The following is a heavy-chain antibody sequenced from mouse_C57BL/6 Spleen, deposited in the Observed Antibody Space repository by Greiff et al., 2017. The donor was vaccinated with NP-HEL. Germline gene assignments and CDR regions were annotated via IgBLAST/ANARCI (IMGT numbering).Heavy chain of an antibody. CDR3: ARRDYYGGYFDY. Sequence: VQLQQPGAELVKPGASVKMSCKASGYTFTSYWITWVKQRPGQGLEWIGDIYPGSGSTNYNEKFKGKATLTVDTSSSTAYMQLSSLTSEDSAVYYCARRDYYGGYFDYWGQGTTLTVSS. CDR1: GYTFTSYW. D-gene: IGHD1-1*02. J-gene: IGHJ2*01. V-gene: IGHV1-55*01. CDR2: IYPGSGST.